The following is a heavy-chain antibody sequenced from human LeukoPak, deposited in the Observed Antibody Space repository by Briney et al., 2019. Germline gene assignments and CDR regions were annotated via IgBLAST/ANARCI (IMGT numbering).Heavy chain of an antibody. Sequence: GGSLRLSCAASGFTFSTNWMSWVRQAPGKGLEWVANIKEDGSEEYYVDSVKGRFTISRDNANNSLYLQTNSLRAEDTAVYYCARAPYVWGTYRQGAFDIWGQGTMVTVSS. V-gene: IGHV3-7*01. CDR2: IKEDGSEE. J-gene: IGHJ3*02. CDR1: GFTFSTNW. CDR3: ARAPYVWGTYRQGAFDI. D-gene: IGHD3-16*02.